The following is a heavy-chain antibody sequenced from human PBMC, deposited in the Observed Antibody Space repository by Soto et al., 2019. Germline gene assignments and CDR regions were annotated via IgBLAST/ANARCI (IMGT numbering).Heavy chain of an antibody. D-gene: IGHD1-26*01. CDR2: TSYDGDKY. CDR3: ARDFLSFCGSYPFDY. V-gene: IGHV3-30-3*01. Sequence: QVQLVESGGGVVQPGRSLRLSCAASGFTFSSYAMHWVRQAPGKGLEWVAITSYDGDKYNYADSVKGRFTISRDNSKNTVYLQMNSLRVDDTAVYYCARDFLSFCGSYPFDYWGQGTLVIVSS. CDR1: GFTFSSYA. J-gene: IGHJ4*02.